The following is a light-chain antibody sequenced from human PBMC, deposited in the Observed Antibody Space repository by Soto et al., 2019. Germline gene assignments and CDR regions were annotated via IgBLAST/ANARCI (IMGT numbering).Light chain of an antibody. V-gene: IGKV1-12*01. CDR3: QQSYSTPQT. CDR1: QDINNR. CDR2: AAS. J-gene: IGKJ1*01. Sequence: DIQMTQAPSSVSASVGDRVTITCRASQDINNRVAWFQQRPGRAPKYLIQAASILQSGVPSRFSGSGSGTDFTLTISSLQPEDFATYYCQQSYSTPQTFGQGTKVEIK.